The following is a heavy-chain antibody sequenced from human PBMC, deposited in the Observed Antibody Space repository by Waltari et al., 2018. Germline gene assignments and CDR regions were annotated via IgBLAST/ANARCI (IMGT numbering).Heavy chain of an antibody. CDR2: IRYDGSNK. V-gene: IGHV3-30*02. CDR1: GFTFSSYG. CDR3: ANLLERVENAFDI. J-gene: IGHJ3*02. Sequence: QVQLVESGGGVVQPGGSLRLSCAASGFTFSSYGMHWVRQAPGKGLEWVAFIRYDGSNKYYADSVKGRFTISRDNSKNTLYLQMNSLRAEDTAVYYCANLLERVENAFDIWGQGTMVTVSS. D-gene: IGHD1-1*01.